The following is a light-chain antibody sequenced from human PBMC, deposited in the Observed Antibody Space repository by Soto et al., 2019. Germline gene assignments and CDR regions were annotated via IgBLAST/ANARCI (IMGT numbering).Light chain of an antibody. J-gene: IGKJ3*01. CDR2: AAS. Sequence: IQMTQSPSSLSASIGDTVTITCRASQTIDRYLNWFQQKSGQAPKLLMNAASSLRSGVPSRFSASGYGTDFTLTISSLQPEDYATYYCQQSYNAPFNFDPGTKVDIK. CDR1: QTIDRY. CDR3: QQSYNAPFN. V-gene: IGKV1-39*01.